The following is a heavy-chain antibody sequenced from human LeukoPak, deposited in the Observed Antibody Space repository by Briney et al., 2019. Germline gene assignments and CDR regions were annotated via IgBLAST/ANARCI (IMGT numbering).Heavy chain of an antibody. CDR3: AKDPPWSGYYFGYFQH. CDR2: ISGSGGST. CDR1: GFTFSSYA. D-gene: IGHD3-3*01. J-gene: IGHJ1*01. V-gene: IGHV3-23*01. Sequence: GGSLRLSRAASGFTFSSYAMSWVRQAPGKGLEWVSAISGSGGSTYYADSVKGRFTISRDNSKNTLYLQMNSLRAEDTAVYYCAKDPPWSGYYFGYFQHWGQGTLVTVSS.